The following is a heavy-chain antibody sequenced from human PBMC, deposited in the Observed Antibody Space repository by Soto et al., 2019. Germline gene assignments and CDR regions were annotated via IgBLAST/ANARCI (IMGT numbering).Heavy chain of an antibody. CDR3: ARDSGRQWLILDY. V-gene: IGHV3-48*01. D-gene: IGHD6-19*01. Sequence: GGSLRLSCAASGFTFSNSGMNWVRQAPGKGLEWVSYISSSSTTIYYTDSVNGRFTISRDNAKNSMNLQMNALRAEDTAVYYCARDSGRQWLILDYWGQGTLVTVSS. CDR1: GFTFSNSG. J-gene: IGHJ4*02. CDR2: ISSSSTTI.